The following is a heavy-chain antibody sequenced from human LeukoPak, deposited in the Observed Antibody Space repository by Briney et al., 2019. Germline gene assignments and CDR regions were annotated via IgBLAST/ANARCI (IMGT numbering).Heavy chain of an antibody. V-gene: IGHV1-18*01. CDR1: GYTFTSYG. Sequence: SVKVSCKASGYTFTSYGISWVRQAPGQGLEWMGWISAYNGNTNYAQKLQGRVTMTTDTSTSTAYMELRSLRSDDTAVYYCARDTKRSRARWENLGIDPWGQGTLVTVSS. CDR2: ISAYNGNT. CDR3: ARDTKRSRARWENLGIDP. D-gene: IGHD3-16*01. J-gene: IGHJ5*02.